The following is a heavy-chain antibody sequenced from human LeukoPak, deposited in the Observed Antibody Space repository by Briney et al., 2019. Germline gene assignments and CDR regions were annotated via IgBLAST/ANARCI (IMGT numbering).Heavy chain of an antibody. CDR2: IKEDGTEK. Sequence: GGSLRLSCAASGFAVNDNYMGWVRQAPGKGLQWVANIKEDGTEKYYVDSVRGRFTISRDNAKNSVYLQMNSLRVEDTAVYYCARRPFGADYWGQGTLVTVSS. D-gene: IGHD3-10*01. CDR3: ARRPFGADY. J-gene: IGHJ4*02. V-gene: IGHV3-7*01. CDR1: GFAVNDNY.